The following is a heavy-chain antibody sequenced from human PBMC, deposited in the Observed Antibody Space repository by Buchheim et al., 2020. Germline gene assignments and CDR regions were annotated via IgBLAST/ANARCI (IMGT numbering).Heavy chain of an antibody. D-gene: IGHD2-2*02. V-gene: IGHV3-30*18. CDR2: ISNDGSNK. CDR1: GLAFRSYG. Sequence: QVRLVESGGGVVQPGRSLRLSCATSGLAFRSYGMHWVRQAPGKGLEWVAGISNDGSNKYHVDSVKGRFTISRDNSKNTLYLQMNSLRAEDTAVYYCAKDIFVVVPAAIRGSYNWFDPWGQGTL. CDR3: AKDIFVVVPAAIRGSYNWFDP. J-gene: IGHJ5*02.